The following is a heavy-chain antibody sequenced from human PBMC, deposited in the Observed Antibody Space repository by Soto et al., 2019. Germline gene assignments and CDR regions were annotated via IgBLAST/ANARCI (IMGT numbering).Heavy chain of an antibody. D-gene: IGHD3-22*01. CDR3: AKSGRKYDDSSGYY. CDR1: GFTFSSYA. V-gene: IGHV3-23*01. CDR2: ISGSGGST. J-gene: IGHJ4*02. Sequence: GGSLRLSCAASGFTFSSYAMSWVRQAPGKGLEYVSAISGSGGSTYYAESVKGRFTISRDNSKNTLYLQMNSLRAEDTALYYCAKSGRKYDDSSGYYWGQRTLVTVSS.